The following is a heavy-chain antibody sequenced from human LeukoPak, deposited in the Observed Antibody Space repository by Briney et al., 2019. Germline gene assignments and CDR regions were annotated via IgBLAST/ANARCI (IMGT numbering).Heavy chain of an antibody. Sequence: GGSLRLPCAASGFTFSSYGMHWVRQAPGKGLEWVAVISYDGSNKYYADSVKGRFTISRDNAKNSLYLQMNSLRAEDTAVYYCARDYYDSSRPGDYWGQGTLVTVSS. J-gene: IGHJ4*02. CDR3: ARDYYDSSRPGDY. V-gene: IGHV3-30*03. CDR2: ISYDGSNK. CDR1: GFTFSSYG. D-gene: IGHD3-22*01.